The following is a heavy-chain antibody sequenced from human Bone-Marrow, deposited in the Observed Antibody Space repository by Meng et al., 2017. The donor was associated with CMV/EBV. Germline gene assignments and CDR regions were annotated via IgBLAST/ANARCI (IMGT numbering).Heavy chain of an antibody. CDR3: AREDTNDYYYYGMDV. CDR1: GGSVSSGSYH. CDR2: IYDSGST. V-gene: IGHV4-61*01. Sequence: SETLSLTCTVSGGSVSSGSYHWSWIRQPPGKGLEWIGFIYDSGSTNYNPSLKSRVTISVDTSKNQFSLKLSSVTAADTAVYYCAREDTNDYYYYGMDVWGQGTTVTVSS. D-gene: IGHD2-8*01. J-gene: IGHJ6*02.